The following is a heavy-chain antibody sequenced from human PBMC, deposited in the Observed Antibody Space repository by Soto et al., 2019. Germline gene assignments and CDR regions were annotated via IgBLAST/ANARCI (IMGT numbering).Heavy chain of an antibody. CDR2: INAGNGNT. J-gene: IGHJ5*02. D-gene: IGHD6-19*01. CDR3: ARDLVPPNSSGWYGNWFHP. V-gene: IGHV1-3*01. CDR1: GYTFTSYA. Sequence: QVQLVQSGAEVKKPGASVKVSCKASGYTFTSYAMHWVRQAPGQRLEWMGWINAGNGNTKYSQKFQGRVTITRDTSASTAYMELSSLRSEDTAVYYCARDLVPPNSSGWYGNWFHPWGQGTLVTVSS.